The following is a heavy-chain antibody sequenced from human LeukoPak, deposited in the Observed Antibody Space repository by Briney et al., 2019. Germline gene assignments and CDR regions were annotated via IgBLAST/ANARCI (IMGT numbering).Heavy chain of an antibody. V-gene: IGHV3-15*01. CDR1: GFTFSNAW. J-gene: IGHJ5*02. Sequence: GGPLRLSCATSGFTFSNAWMNWVRQAPGKGLEWVGHIKSKTDGETTDYAAPVKGRFSISRDDSKNTLYLQMNSLKTEDTAMYYCTTNAADPWGQGTLVTVSS. CDR2: IKSKTDGETT. CDR3: TTNAADP. D-gene: IGHD6-25*01.